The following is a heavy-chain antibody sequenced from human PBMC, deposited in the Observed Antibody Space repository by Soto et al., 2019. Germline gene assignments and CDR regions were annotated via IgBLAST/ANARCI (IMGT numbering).Heavy chain of an antibody. D-gene: IGHD4-17*01. J-gene: IGHJ4*02. V-gene: IGHV4-61*01. CDR2: IYYSGST. CDR1: GGSVSSGSYY. Sequence: PSETLSLTCTVSGGSVSSGSYYWSWIRQPPGKGLEWIGYIYYSGSTNYNPSLKSRVTISVDTSKNQFSLKLSSVTAADTAVYYCARASYGGIDYWGQGTLVTVSS. CDR3: ARASYGGIDY.